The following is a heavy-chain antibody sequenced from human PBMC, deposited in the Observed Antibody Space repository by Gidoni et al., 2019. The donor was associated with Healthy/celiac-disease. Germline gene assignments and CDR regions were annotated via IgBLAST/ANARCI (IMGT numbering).Heavy chain of an antibody. CDR2: ISSSSSTI. J-gene: IGHJ4*02. V-gene: IGHV3-48*01. Sequence: EVQLVESGGGLVQPGGSLRLPCAASGFTFSSYSMNWVRQAPGKGLEWVSYISSSSSTIYYADSVKGRFTISRDNAKNSLYLQMNSLRAEDTAVYYCARDPSSHYYDSSGSDYWGQGTLVTVSS. D-gene: IGHD3-22*01. CDR3: ARDPSSHYYDSSGSDY. CDR1: GFTFSSYS.